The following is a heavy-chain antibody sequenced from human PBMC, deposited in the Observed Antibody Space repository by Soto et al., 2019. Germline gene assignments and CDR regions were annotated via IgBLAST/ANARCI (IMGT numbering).Heavy chain of an antibody. V-gene: IGHV4-34*01. D-gene: IGHD6-13*01. J-gene: IGHJ6*02. CDR2: INHSGST. Sequence: PSETLSLTCAVYGGSFSGYYWSWIRQPPGKGLEWIVEINHSGSTNYNPSLKSRVTISVDTSKHQFYLKLSSVAAADTAVYYCARGAPAGIRRYYYYVKDGFRQGSTVIFSS. CDR3: ARGAPAGIRRYYYYVKDG. CDR1: GGSFSGYY.